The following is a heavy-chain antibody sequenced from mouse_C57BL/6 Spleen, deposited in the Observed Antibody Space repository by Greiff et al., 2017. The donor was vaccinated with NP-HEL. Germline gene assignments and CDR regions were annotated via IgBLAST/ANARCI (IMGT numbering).Heavy chain of an antibody. D-gene: IGHD4-1*01. V-gene: IGHV5-17*01. CDR3: ATNSHFDY. Sequence: EVQLVESGGGLVKPGGSLKLSCAASGFTFSDYGMHWVRQAPEKGLEWVAYISSGSSTIYYAYTVQGRFTISRDNAKNTLFLQMTSLRSEDTAMYYCATNSHFDYWGQGTTLTVSS. CDR2: ISSGSSTI. J-gene: IGHJ2*01. CDR1: GFTFSDYG.